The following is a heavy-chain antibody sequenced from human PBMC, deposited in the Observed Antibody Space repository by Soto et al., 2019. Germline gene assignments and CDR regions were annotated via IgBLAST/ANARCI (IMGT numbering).Heavy chain of an antibody. V-gene: IGHV2-70*04. D-gene: IGHD3-3*01. CDR1: GCSLTTSGVR. Sequence: GSGPTLVNPAHTLTLTCTFSGCSLTTSGVRVSWLRQSPGKALEWLARIDWDDGDSYSTSLKTRFTISKDRSKNQVVLTNNNVEAMDMATVYCARTKILGRRPCFDFWGQGNLATVAS. CDR2: IDWDDGD. J-gene: IGHJ4*02. CDR3: ARTKILGRRPCFDF.